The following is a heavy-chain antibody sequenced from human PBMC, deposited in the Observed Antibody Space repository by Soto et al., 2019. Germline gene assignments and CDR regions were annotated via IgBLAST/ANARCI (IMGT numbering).Heavy chain of an antibody. CDR1: GFTFSSFA. CDR2: LTPGGETT. Sequence: EVQLLESGGGLVQPGGSLRLSCAASGFTFSSFAMTWVRQAPGEGLEWVSALTPGGETTHYIDSVKGRFTISRDNAKNTLYLQMNSLTAADTAVYYCAKDSPDSGHYQDFDYWGQGTLVTVSS. CDR3: AKDSPDSGHYQDFDY. V-gene: IGHV3-23*01. D-gene: IGHD1-26*01. J-gene: IGHJ4*02.